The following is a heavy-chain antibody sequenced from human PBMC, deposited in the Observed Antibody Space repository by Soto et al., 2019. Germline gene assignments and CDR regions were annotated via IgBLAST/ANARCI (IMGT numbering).Heavy chain of an antibody. CDR2: INAGNGNT. Sequence: GASVKVCCKASGGTFSSYTISWVRQAPGQRLEWMGWINAGNGNTKYSQKFQGRVTITRDTSANTAYMELSSLRSEDTAVYYCARELVVVPAGTNWFDPWGQGTLVTVSS. J-gene: IGHJ5*02. D-gene: IGHD2-2*01. CDR3: ARELVVVPAGTNWFDP. V-gene: IGHV1-3*01. CDR1: GGTFSSYT.